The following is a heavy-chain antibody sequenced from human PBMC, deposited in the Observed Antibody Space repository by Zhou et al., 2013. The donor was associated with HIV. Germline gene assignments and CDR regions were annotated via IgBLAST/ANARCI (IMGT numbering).Heavy chain of an antibody. CDR2: LHPTYGDI. D-gene: IGHD3-22*01. CDR3: AGYSSGYNWLRY. CDR1: GYSLSAYY. V-gene: IGHV1-2*02. Sequence: QVQVVQSGAEVKNPGASVKVSCKASGYSLSAYYMHWVRQAPGQGLEWMGWLHPTYGDIKYAPSFQGRVTMTLDTSINTAYMELHRLTSDDTAVYYCAGYSSGYNWLRYWGQGTLVTVSS. J-gene: IGHJ4*02.